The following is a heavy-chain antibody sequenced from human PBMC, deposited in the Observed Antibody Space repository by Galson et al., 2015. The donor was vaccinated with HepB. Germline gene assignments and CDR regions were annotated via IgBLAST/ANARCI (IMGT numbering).Heavy chain of an antibody. V-gene: IGHV2-70*01. CDR2: IDWDEDK. J-gene: IGHJ2*01. Sequence: PALVKPTQTLTLTCTFSGFSLSTSGMCVSWIRQPPGKALEWLALIDWDEDKYYSTSLKTRLTISKDTSKNQVVLTMTNMDPVDTATYYCARIPSYYDSSGYRYFDLWGRGTLVTVSS. CDR3: ARIPSYYDSSGYRYFDL. CDR1: GFSLSTSGMC. D-gene: IGHD3-22*01.